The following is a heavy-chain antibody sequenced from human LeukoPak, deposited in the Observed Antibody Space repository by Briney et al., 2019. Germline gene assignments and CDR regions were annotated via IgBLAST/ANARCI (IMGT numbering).Heavy chain of an antibody. V-gene: IGHV4-59*08. J-gene: IGHJ6*03. CDR2: IHYTGRT. CDR1: GGSISSDY. D-gene: IGHD2-2*03. Sequence: SETLSLTCSVSGGSISSDYWSWIRRPPGKGLEWLGYIHYTGRTNYNPSLKSRVTISVDTSKNQFSLKLNSVAAADTAVYYCARLGGLVMVVGPTGTYTTVLDIWGKGTTVTAS. CDR3: ARLGGLVMVVGPTGTYTTVLDI.